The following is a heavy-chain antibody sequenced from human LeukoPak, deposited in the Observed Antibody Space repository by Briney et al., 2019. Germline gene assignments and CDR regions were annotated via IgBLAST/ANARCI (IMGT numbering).Heavy chain of an antibody. CDR3: ATDTAPDY. CDR1: GFTFSSYG. CDR2: ISYDGSTK. V-gene: IGHV3-30*03. J-gene: IGHJ4*02. D-gene: IGHD5-18*01. Sequence: GGSLRLSCAASGFTFSSYGMHWVRQAPGKGWVGVAVISYDGSTKYYADSVKGRFTISRDNSNNALYLQMNSLRTEDTAVYYCATDTAPDYWGQGTLITVSS.